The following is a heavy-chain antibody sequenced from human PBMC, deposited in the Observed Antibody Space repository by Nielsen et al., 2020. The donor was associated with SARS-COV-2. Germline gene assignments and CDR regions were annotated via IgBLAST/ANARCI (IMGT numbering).Heavy chain of an antibody. CDR3: ARQMPTTLDS. CDR1: GYSISSGYY. J-gene: IGHJ4*02. CDR2: IYHSGRS. Sequence: SETLSLTCTVSGYSISSGYYWGWIRQPPGEGLEWIGSIYHSGRSYYNPSLKSRVTISVDTSKNQFSLKLSSVTAADTAVYYCARQMPTTLDSWGQGILFTVSS. V-gene: IGHV4-38-2*02. D-gene: IGHD5-24*01.